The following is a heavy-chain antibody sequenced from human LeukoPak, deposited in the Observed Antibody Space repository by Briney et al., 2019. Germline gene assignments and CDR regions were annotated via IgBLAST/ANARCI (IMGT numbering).Heavy chain of an antibody. CDR3: ARGTGYSVLDY. Sequence: GGSLRLSCAASGFTFSSYWMHWVRQAPGKGLVWVSRINSDGSSTTYADSVKGRFTISRDNAKNTLYLQMNSLGAEGAAVYYCARGTGYSVLDYWGQGTLVTVSS. CDR2: INSDGSST. J-gene: IGHJ4*02. D-gene: IGHD3/OR15-3a*01. V-gene: IGHV3-74*01. CDR1: GFTFSSYW.